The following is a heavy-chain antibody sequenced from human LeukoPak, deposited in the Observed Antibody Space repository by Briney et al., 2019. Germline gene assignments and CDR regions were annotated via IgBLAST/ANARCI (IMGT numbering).Heavy chain of an antibody. Sequence: PSETLSLTCTVSGGSISSYYWSWIRQPPGKGLEWIAYIYYSGSTKYNPSLKNRVTISIDRSKNQFSLKLSSVTAADTAVYYCARVGYYDSSGLAFDIWGQGTMVTVSS. CDR2: IYYSGST. J-gene: IGHJ3*02. D-gene: IGHD3-22*01. CDR1: GGSISSYY. CDR3: ARVGYYDSSGLAFDI. V-gene: IGHV4-59*12.